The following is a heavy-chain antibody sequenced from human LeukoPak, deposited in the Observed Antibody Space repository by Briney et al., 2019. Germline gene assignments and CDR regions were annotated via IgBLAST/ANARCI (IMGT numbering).Heavy chain of an antibody. V-gene: IGHV4-39*01. CDR1: GASISTTTNY. CDR2: VYYSGST. J-gene: IGHJ4*02. D-gene: IGHD2-15*01. Sequence: SETLSLTCSVSGASISTTTNYWDWIRQPPGKELEWIGTVYYSGSTAYNPSLKSRVTISVDTSKNQFSLRVTSVTAADAAVYYCARRTHDGRSHHYFDYWGQGTLVTVSS. CDR3: ARRTHDGRSHHYFDY.